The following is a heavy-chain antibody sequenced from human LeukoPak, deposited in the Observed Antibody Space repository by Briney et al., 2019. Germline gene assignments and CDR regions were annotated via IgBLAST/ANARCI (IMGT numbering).Heavy chain of an antibody. V-gene: IGHV3-30*04. CDR2: LSYDGSND. CDR3: ARERLRYFDY. D-gene: IGHD4-17*01. CDR1: GFTFSTYA. J-gene: IGHJ4*02. Sequence: GRSLRLSCSASGFTFSTYAMYWVRQAPGKGLEWVAVLSYDGSNDFYADSVKGRFSISRDNSKNKLYLQMNSLRPEDTAVYYCARERLRYFDYWGQGTLVTVSS.